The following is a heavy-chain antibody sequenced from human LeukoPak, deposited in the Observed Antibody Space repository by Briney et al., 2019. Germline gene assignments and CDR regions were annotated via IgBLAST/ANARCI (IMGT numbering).Heavy chain of an antibody. J-gene: IGHJ5*02. CDR1: GFTFARNC. V-gene: IGHV3-30-3*01. CDR3: ATGSDFYYAS. Sequence: VGSLRLSCVAAGFTFARNCMHWVRQAPGRGLEWVSAIPHDGSNAYYADSVKGRFTISRDDSKNTQYLQMNNLRIEDSAVYYCATGSDFYYASWGQGTLVTVSS. CDR2: IPHDGSNA. D-gene: IGHD3-3*01.